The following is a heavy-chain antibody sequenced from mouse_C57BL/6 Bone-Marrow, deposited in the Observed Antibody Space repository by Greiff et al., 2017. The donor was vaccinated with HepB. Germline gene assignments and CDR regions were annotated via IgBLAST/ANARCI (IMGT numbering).Heavy chain of an antibody. V-gene: IGHV1-81*01. CDR1: GYTFTSYG. CDR3: AGWGYDPYYFDY. D-gene: IGHD2-10*02. Sequence: VQLQQSGAELARPGASVKLSCKASGYTFTSYGISWVKQRTGQGLEWIGEIYPRSGNTYYNEKFKGKATLTADKSSSTAYMELRSLTSEDSAVYICAGWGYDPYYFDYWGQGTTLTVSS. J-gene: IGHJ2*01. CDR2: IYPRSGNT.